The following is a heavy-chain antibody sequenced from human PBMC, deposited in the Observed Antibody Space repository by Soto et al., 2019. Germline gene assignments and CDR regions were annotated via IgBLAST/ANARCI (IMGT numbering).Heavy chain of an antibody. Sequence: GGSVRLSCAASGFTFGSFPMHWVRQAPGKGLEWVAVISYHGSNKYYADSVKGRFTISRDNSKNTLYLQMYSLRAGDTAVYYCARGGTRYCSGTSCYESWFDPWGLGTLVTVSS. J-gene: IGHJ5*02. CDR2: ISYHGSNK. D-gene: IGHD2-2*01. V-gene: IGHV3-30-3*01. CDR3: ARGGTRYCSGTSCYESWFDP. CDR1: GFTFGSFP.